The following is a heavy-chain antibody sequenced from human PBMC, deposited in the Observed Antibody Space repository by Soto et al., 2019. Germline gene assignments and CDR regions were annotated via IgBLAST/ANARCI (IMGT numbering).Heavy chain of an antibody. CDR1: GGSISSGGYS. J-gene: IGHJ5*02. V-gene: IGHV4-30-2*01. Sequence: TLSLPFAVSGGSISSGGYSWSCIRQPPGKGLDWIGYIYHSGSTYYNPSLKSRVTISVDRSKNQFSLKLSSVTAADTAVYYCARVPGPWGQGTLVTVSS. CDR3: ARVPGP. CDR2: IYHSGST.